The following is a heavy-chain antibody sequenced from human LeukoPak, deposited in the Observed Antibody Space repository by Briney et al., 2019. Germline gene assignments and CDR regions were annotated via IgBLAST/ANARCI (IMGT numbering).Heavy chain of an antibody. CDR1: GYTLTELS. V-gene: IGHV1-24*01. CDR3: ATVGYSYGYFFDY. Sequence: EASVKVSCKISGYTLTELSMHWVRQAPGKGLEWMGGFDPEDGETIYAQKFQGRVTMTEDTSTDTAYMELSSLRSEDTAVYYSATVGYSYGYFFDYWGQGTLVTVSS. D-gene: IGHD5-18*01. CDR2: FDPEDGET. J-gene: IGHJ4*02.